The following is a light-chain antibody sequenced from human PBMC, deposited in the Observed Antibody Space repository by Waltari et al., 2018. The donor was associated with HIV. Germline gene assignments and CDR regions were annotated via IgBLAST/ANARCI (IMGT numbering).Light chain of an antibody. J-gene: IGLJ2*01. CDR1: SSHTGAGHD. V-gene: IGLV1-40*01. CDR3: QSYDSRLRAVV. Sequence: QSVLTHPPSVSGAPGQRVPIPCPGSSSHTGAGHDVHWYQQLQGTAPKLLIYGNNNRPSGVPDRFSGSKSGTSVSRAITGLQAEDEADYFCQSYDSRLRAVVFGGGTKLTVL. CDR2: GNN.